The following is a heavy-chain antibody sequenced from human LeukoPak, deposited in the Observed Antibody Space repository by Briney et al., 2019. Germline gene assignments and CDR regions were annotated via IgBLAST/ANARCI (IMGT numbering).Heavy chain of an antibody. CDR3: AVTTVTTDDY. J-gene: IGHJ4*02. CDR1: GYTFTDYY. CDR2: INPNSGGR. Sequence: ASVKVSCKASGYTFTDYYMHRVRQAPGQGLEWMGWINPNSGGRNYAQTFQGRVTMTRDTSISTAYMELSRLRSDDTAVYYCAVTTVTTDDYWGQGTLVTVSS. V-gene: IGHV1-2*02. D-gene: IGHD4-17*01.